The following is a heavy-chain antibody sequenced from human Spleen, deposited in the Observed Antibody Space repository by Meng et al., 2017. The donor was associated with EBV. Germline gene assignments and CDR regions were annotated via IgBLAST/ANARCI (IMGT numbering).Heavy chain of an antibody. J-gene: IGHJ4*02. D-gene: IGHD3-9*01. Sequence: QVQLVQSGAGVKKPGSSVKVSCKASGGTFTSDAISWVRQAPGQGLEWMGGMIPMFGTANYAQKFQGRVTITADKSTSTAYMELSGLRSEDTAVYYCTRDRVASSDILTGHLLLEYWGQGTLVTVSS. CDR2: MIPMFGTA. CDR3: TRDRVASSDILTGHLLLEY. V-gene: IGHV1-69*06. CDR1: GGTFTSDA.